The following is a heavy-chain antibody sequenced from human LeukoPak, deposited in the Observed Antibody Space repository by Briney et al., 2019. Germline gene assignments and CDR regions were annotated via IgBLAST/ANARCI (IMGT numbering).Heavy chain of an antibody. CDR2: ISYDGSNK. Sequence: QPGGSLRLSCAASGFTFSSYAMHWVRLAPGKGLEWVAVISYDGSNKYYADSVKGRFTISRDNSKNTLYLQMNSLRAEDTAVYYCARVRVGAFGGVIAPLDYWGQGTLVTVSS. V-gene: IGHV3-30-3*01. CDR1: GFTFSSYA. CDR3: ARVRVGAFGGVIAPLDY. J-gene: IGHJ4*02. D-gene: IGHD3-16*02.